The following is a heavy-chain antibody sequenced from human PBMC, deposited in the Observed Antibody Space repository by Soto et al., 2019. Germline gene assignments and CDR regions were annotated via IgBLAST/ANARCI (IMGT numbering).Heavy chain of an antibody. D-gene: IGHD3-10*01. V-gene: IGHV1-3*04. CDR1: GYIFTTYA. CDR2: INTDNGNT. Sequence: GASVKVSCKASGYIFTTYAIHWVRQAPGQSLEWMGWINTDNGNTMYSEKFQGRITITRDTSASTASMELSSLRAEDTAIYYCARDPTMVRGYFHYWGQGTLVTVSS. J-gene: IGHJ4*02. CDR3: ARDPTMVRGYFHY.